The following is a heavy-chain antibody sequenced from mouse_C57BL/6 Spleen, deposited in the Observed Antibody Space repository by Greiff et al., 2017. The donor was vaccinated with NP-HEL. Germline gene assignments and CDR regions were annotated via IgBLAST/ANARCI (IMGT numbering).Heavy chain of an antibody. V-gene: IGHV1-50*01. CDR2: IDPSDSYT. CDR3: ARNWDADYYAMDY. D-gene: IGHD4-1*01. Sequence: VQLQQPGAELVKPGASVKLSCKASGYTFTSYWMQWVKQRPGQGLEWIGEIDPSDSYTNYNQKFKGKATLTVDTSSSTAYMQLSSLTSEDSAVYYCARNWDADYYAMDYWGQGTSVTVSS. CDR1: GYTFTSYW. J-gene: IGHJ4*01.